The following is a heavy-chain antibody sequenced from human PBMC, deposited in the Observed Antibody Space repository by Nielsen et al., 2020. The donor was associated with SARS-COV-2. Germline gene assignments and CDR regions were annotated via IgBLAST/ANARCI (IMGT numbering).Heavy chain of an antibody. CDR1: GDSISLSSGYY. V-gene: IGHV4-39*07. CDR2: IYYSGGA. D-gene: IGHD4-17*01. Sequence: SETLSLTCTVSGDSISLSSGYYWGWIRQPPGKGLEWIGSIYYSGGAHYNPPLKSRVTMSADTSKNQFSLKLSSVTAADTAVYYCARVQYMATVTTYFDYWGQGTLVTVSS. J-gene: IGHJ4*02. CDR3: ARVQYMATVTTYFDY.